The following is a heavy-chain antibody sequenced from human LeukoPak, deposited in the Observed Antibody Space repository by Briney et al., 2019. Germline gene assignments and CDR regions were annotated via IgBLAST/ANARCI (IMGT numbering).Heavy chain of an antibody. J-gene: IGHJ4*02. Sequence: GASVKVSCKASGYTFTHYDINWVRQATGQGLEWMGWMNPNSGNTGYAQKFQGRVTMTRSTSINTAYMELNSLTSEDTAVYYCARSSVGARRRIDYWGQGSLVTVSS. CDR3: ARSSVGARRRIDY. V-gene: IGHV1-8*01. D-gene: IGHD1-26*01. CDR1: GYTFTHYD. CDR2: MNPNSGNT.